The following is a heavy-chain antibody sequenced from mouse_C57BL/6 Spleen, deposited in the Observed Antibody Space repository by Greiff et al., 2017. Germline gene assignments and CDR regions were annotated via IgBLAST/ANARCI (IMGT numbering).Heavy chain of an antibody. J-gene: IGHJ2*01. CDR3: ARGGPPNYVDY. CDR1: GYAFSSYW. V-gene: IGHV1-80*01. Sequence: VQLQESGAELVKPGASVKISCKASGYAFSSYWMNWVKQRPGKGLEWIGQIYPGDGDTNYNGKFKGKATLTADKSSSTAYMQLSSLTSEDSAVYFCARGGPPNYVDYWGQGTTLTVSS. CDR2: IYPGDGDT.